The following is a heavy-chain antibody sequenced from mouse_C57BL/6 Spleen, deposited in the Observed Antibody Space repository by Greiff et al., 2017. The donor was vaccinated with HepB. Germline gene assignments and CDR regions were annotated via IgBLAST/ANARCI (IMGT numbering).Heavy chain of an antibody. J-gene: IGHJ3*01. D-gene: IGHD2-4*01. CDR3: ARYDYASWFAY. CDR2: INYDGSST. CDR1: GFTFSDYY. V-gene: IGHV5-16*01. Sequence: EVHLVESEGGLVQPGSSMKLSCTASGFTFSDYYMAWVRQVPEKGLEWVANINYDGSSTYYLDSLKSRFIISRDNAKNILYLQMSSLKSEDTATYYCARYDYASWFAYWGQGTLVTVSA.